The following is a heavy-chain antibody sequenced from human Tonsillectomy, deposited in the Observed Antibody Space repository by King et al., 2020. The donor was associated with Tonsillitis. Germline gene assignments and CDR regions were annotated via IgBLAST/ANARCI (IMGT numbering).Heavy chain of an antibody. CDR3: ASRPRAARLSANDY. CDR2: INHSGST. V-gene: IGHV4-34*01. J-gene: IGHJ4*02. D-gene: IGHD6-6*01. Sequence: HVQLQQWGAGLLKPSETLSLTCAVYGGSFSGYYWSWIRQPPGKGLEWIGEINHSGSTNYNPSLKSRVTIPVDTSKNQFSLKLSSVTAADTAVYYCASRPRAARLSANDYWGQGTQVTVSS. CDR1: GGSFSGYY.